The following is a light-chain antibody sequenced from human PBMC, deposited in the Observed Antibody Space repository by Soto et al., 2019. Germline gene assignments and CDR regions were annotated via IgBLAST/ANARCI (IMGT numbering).Light chain of an antibody. V-gene: IGLV1-40*01. J-gene: IGLJ2*01. CDR2: ANS. Sequence: QSVLTQPPSVSGAPGQRVTISRTGSSSNIGAGYDVHWYQQLPGTAPKLLIDANSNRPSGVPDRFSGSKSGTSASLGITGLQAVDEADYYCQSYDSSLSGSVVFGGGTQLTVL. CDR3: QSYDSSLSGSVV. CDR1: SSNIGAGYD.